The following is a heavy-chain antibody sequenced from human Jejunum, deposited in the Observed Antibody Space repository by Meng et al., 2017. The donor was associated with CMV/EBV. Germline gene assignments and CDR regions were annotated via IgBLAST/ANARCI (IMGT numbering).Heavy chain of an antibody. CDR1: GDSVSRYHAT. D-gene: IGHD3-16*02. Sequence: SGDSVSRYHATWNWIRQSPSRGLEWLGRTYSRSNWYSDYASSVRSRMTIYQDTSKNQFSLQLSSVTPEDTAVYYCVRLIGNSWFDSWGQGTLVTVSS. J-gene: IGHJ5*01. CDR3: VRLIGNSWFDS. V-gene: IGHV6-1*01. CDR2: TYSRSNWYS.